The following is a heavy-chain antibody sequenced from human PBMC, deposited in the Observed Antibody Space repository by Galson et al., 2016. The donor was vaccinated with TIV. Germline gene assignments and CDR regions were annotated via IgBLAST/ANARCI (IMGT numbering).Heavy chain of an antibody. CDR1: GFSFSLYA. CDR2: IMSGSGFGI. Sequence: SLRLSCAASGFSFSLYAMHWVRQAPGKGLEWVSSIMSGSGFGIYYADSVRGRFTISRDSAKNLLYLQMNNLRGDDTAIYYCVREVEEQLANWGRGTLVTVSS. D-gene: IGHD6-13*01. V-gene: IGHV3-21*06. CDR3: VREVEEQLAN. J-gene: IGHJ4*02.